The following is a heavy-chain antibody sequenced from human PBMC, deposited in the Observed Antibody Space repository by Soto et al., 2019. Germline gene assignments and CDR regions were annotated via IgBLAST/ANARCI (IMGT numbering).Heavy chain of an antibody. CDR3: ARATYYHDNSGYPGPYFDY. J-gene: IGHJ4*02. D-gene: IGHD3-22*01. CDR2: IYYSGTT. Sequence: NPSETLSLTCTVSGGAIKSGDHYWSWIRQSPGKGLEWIGYIYYSGTTYYNPSLKSRVTILVDMSKNQFSLKLSSVTAADTAVYYCARATYYHDNSGYPGPYFDYWGRGTLVTVYS. V-gene: IGHV4-30-4*01. CDR1: GGAIKSGDHY.